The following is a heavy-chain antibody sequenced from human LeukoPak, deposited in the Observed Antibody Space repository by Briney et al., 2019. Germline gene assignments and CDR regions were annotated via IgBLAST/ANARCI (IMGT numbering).Heavy chain of an antibody. D-gene: IGHD6-6*01. V-gene: IGHV3-23*01. CDR3: AKDEWYSSSQTDY. CDR2: ISGSGGST. CDR1: RFTFSSYA. Sequence: GGSLRLSCAASRFTFSSYAMSWVRQAPGKGLEWVSAISGSGGSTYYADSVKGRFTISRDNSKNTLYLQMNSLRAEDTAVYYCAKDEWYSSSQTDYWGQGTLVTVSS. J-gene: IGHJ4*02.